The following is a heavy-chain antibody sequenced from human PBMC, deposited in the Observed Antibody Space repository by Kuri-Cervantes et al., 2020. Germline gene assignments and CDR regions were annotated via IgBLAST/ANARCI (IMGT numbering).Heavy chain of an antibody. CDR3: ARVSESYYYFDY. CDR1: GFTFSSYG. D-gene: IGHD1-26*01. J-gene: IGHJ4*02. Sequence: GGSLRLSCSASGFTFSSYGMHWVRQAPGKGLEWVAVVPDGGSNRIYADSVKGRFTISRDNSKKTLYLQMTSLTTEDTAVYYCARVSESYYYFDYWGQGSLVTVSS. CDR2: VPDGGSNR. V-gene: IGHV3-30*19.